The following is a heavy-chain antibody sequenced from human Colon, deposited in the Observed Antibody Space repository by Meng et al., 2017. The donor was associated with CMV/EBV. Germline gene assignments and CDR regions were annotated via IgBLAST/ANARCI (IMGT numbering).Heavy chain of an antibody. V-gene: IGHV4-39*07. Sequence: QLHLQASGPGLVKPSETLSLTCTVSGGSISSSSYYWGWIRQPPGKGLEWIGSIYYSGSTYYNPSLKSRVTISVDTSKNQFSLKLSSVTAADTAVYYCARAAAAGKYYLDYWGQGTLVTVSS. J-gene: IGHJ4*02. CDR2: IYYSGST. CDR1: GGSISSSSYY. CDR3: ARAAAAGKYYLDY. D-gene: IGHD6-13*01.